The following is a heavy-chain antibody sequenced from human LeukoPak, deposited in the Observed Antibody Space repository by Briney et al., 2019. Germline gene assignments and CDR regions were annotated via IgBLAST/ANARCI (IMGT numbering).Heavy chain of an antibody. CDR3: ARELYYYDSSGYFDY. Sequence: SVKVSCKASGGTFSSYAISCVRQAPGQGLEWMGRIIPIFGTANYAQKFQGRVTITTDESTSTAYMELSSLRSEDTAVYYCARELYYYDSSGYFDYWGQGTLVTVSS. D-gene: IGHD3-22*01. CDR2: IIPIFGTA. V-gene: IGHV1-69*05. J-gene: IGHJ4*02. CDR1: GGTFSSYA.